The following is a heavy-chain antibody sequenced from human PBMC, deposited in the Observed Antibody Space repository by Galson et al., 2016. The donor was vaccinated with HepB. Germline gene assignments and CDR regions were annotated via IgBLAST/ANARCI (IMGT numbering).Heavy chain of an antibody. Sequence: STYMSWVRQAPGKGLEWVSVIYSGGTTKYADSVKDRFTISRDNSKNSLYLQMNSLRAEDTAVYYCASCSSWYGRCAFDIWGQGTMVTVSS. CDR3: ASCSSWYGRCAFDI. CDR2: IYSGGTT. D-gene: IGHD6-13*01. J-gene: IGHJ3*02. CDR1: STY. V-gene: IGHV3-66*01.